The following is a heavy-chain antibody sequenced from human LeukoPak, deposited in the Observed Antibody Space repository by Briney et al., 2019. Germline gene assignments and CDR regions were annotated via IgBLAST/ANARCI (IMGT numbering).Heavy chain of an antibody. Sequence: SETLSLTCTVSGGSISSSSYYWGWIRQPPGKGLEWIGGIYYSGSTYYNPSLKSRVTISVDTSKNQFSLKLSSVTAADTAVYYCARHVPAMATYYFDYWGQGTLVTVSS. CDR3: ARHVPAMATYYFDY. V-gene: IGHV4-39*01. CDR1: GGSISSSSYY. CDR2: IYYSGST. J-gene: IGHJ4*02. D-gene: IGHD5-18*01.